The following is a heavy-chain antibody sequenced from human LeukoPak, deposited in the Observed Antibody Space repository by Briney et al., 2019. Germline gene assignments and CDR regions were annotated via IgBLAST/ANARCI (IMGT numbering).Heavy chain of an antibody. CDR1: GGSISSCY. V-gene: IGHV4-59*01. CDR2: IYYSGST. D-gene: IGHD1-26*01. Sequence: SETLSLTCTVSGGSISSCYWSWIRQPPGKGLEWIGYIYYSGSTNYNPSLKSRVTISVDTSKNRFSLKLSSVTAADTAVYYCARDLSGSYLLDAFDIWGQGTMVTVSS. J-gene: IGHJ3*02. CDR3: ARDLSGSYLLDAFDI.